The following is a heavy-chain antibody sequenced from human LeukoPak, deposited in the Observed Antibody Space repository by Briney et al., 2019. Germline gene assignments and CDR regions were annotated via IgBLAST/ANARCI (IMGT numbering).Heavy chain of an antibody. Sequence: GGSLRLSCAASGFTFSSYGMHWVRQAPGKGLEWVAFIRYDGSNKYYADSVKGRFTISRDNSKNTLYLQMNSLRAEDTAVYCCAKDLDYGDYGQDYWGQGTLVTVSS. D-gene: IGHD4-17*01. CDR1: GFTFSSYG. V-gene: IGHV3-30*02. CDR3: AKDLDYGDYGQDY. J-gene: IGHJ4*02. CDR2: IRYDGSNK.